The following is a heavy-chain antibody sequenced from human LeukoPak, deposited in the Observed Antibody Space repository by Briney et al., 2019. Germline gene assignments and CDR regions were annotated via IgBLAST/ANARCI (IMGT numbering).Heavy chain of an antibody. CDR2: ISAYNGNT. CDR1: GYTFTSYG. J-gene: IGHJ5*02. D-gene: IGHD3-10*01. Sequence: ASVKVSCKASGYTFTSYGISWVRQAPGQGLEWMGWISAYNGNTNYAQKLQGRVTMTTDTSTSTAYMELRSLRSDDTAVYYCARAPLLWFGEFPMFDPWGQGTLVTVFS. V-gene: IGHV1-18*01. CDR3: ARAPLLWFGEFPMFDP.